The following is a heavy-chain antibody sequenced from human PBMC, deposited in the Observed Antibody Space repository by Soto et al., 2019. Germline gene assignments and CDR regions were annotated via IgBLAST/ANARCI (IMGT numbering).Heavy chain of an antibody. J-gene: IGHJ4*02. Sequence: QVELVESGGGVVQPGRSLRLSCVASGFTFSSYGMHWVRQAPGKGPEWVAVIWYDGSNKDYADSVKGRFTISRDNSRNTLYLQMNILRAEDTAVYYCASALETGDYWGQGTLVTVSS. CDR2: IWYDGSNK. CDR3: ASALETGDY. V-gene: IGHV3-33*01. D-gene: IGHD3-10*01. CDR1: GFTFSSYG.